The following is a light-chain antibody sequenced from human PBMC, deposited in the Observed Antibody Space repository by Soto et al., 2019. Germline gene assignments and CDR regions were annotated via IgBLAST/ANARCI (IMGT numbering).Light chain of an antibody. J-gene: IGLJ1*01. CDR2: EDT. V-gene: IGLV2-23*01. CDR1: SSDFGSYNY. Sequence: SVLTQPASVSGSPGQSITISCTGTSSDFGSYNYVSWYQQHPGKAPKLMIYEDTKRPSGVSNRFSGSKSGNTASLTISGLQAEDDADYYCCSYAGSSTYVFGTGTKVTVL. CDR3: CSYAGSSTYV.